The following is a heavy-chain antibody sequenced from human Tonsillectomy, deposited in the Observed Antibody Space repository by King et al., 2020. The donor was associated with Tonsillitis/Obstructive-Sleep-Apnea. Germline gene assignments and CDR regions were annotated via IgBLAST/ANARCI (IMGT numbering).Heavy chain of an antibody. CDR1: GGSISSRSYY. V-gene: IGHV4-39*02. D-gene: IGHD3-9*01. J-gene: IGHJ4*02. Sequence: LQLQESGPGLVKPSETLSLTCSVSGGSISSRSYYWGWIRQPPGKGLGWIGSIYYGGSTYYNPPLKSRITISVDTSKNHFSLRLTSVTAADTAVYYCARRLGADILRDFDWPLWGQGTLVTVSS. CDR2: IYYGGST. CDR3: ARRLGADILRDFDWPL.